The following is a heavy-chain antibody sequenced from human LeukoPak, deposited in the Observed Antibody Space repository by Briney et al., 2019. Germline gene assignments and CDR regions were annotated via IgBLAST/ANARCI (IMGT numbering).Heavy chain of an antibody. V-gene: IGHV4-39*01. CDR1: GGSISTDASY. J-gene: IGHJ6*02. Sequence: PSETLSLTCTVSGGSISTDASYWAWIRQPPGKGLGWIGSMYYSGSTYYSSSLKSRVTLSVDTSKNQFSLKMSSVTAADTAVFYCARLFSRGWEYHFGLDVWGQGTTVTVS. CDR3: ARLFSRGWEYHFGLDV. CDR2: MYYSGST. D-gene: IGHD6-19*01.